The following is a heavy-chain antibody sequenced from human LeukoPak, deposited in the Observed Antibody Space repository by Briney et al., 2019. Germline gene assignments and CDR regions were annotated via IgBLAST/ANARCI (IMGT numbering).Heavy chain of an antibody. V-gene: IGHV3-43*02. Sequence: GGSLRLSCAASGFTFYDYAMHWVRHAPGKGLEWVSLISGDGGSTYYADSVKGRFTISRDNSKNSLYLQMNSLRTEDTALYYCAKENPYYYGMDVWGQGTTVTVSS. J-gene: IGHJ6*02. CDR2: ISGDGGST. CDR3: AKENPYYYGMDV. CDR1: GFTFYDYA.